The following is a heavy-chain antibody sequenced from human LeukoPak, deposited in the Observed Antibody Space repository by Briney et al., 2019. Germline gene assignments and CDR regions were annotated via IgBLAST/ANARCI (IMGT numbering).Heavy chain of an antibody. V-gene: IGHV3-23*01. CDR2: ISGSGGST. D-gene: IGHD2-21*02. CDR3: AKTRSHCGGDCYSRGYFDY. Sequence: GGSLRLSCAASGFTFSRYAMSWVRQAPGKGLEWVSAISGSGGSTYYADFVKGRFTISRDNSKNTLYLQMNSLRAEDTAVYYCAKTRSHCGGDCYSRGYFDYWGQGTLVTVSS. J-gene: IGHJ4*02. CDR1: GFTFSRYA.